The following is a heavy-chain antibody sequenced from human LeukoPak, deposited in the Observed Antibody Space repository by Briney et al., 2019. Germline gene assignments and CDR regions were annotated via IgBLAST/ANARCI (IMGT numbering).Heavy chain of an antibody. CDR1: GFTFSSYE. J-gene: IGHJ6*04. Sequence: GGSLRLSCAASGFTFSSYEMNWVRQAPGKGRAGVSYISSSGSTIYYADSVKGRFTISRDNAKNSLYLQMNSLRAEDTAVYYCAELGITMIGGVWGKGTTVTISS. V-gene: IGHV3-48*03. D-gene: IGHD3-10*02. CDR3: AELGITMIGGV. CDR2: ISSSGSTI.